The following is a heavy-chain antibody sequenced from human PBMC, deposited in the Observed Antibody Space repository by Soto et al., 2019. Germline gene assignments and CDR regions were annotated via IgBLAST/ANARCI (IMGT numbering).Heavy chain of an antibody. CDR3: ARESEDFTSNFDY. CDR2: ISSTTNYI. CDR1: GFTFTRYS. J-gene: IGHJ4*02. Sequence: GGSLRLSCAASGFTFTRYSMNWVRQAPGKGLEWVSSISSTTNYIYYGDSMKGRFTISRVNAKNSLYLEMNSLRAEDTAVYYCARESEDFTSNFDYWGQGTLVTVSS. V-gene: IGHV3-21*06.